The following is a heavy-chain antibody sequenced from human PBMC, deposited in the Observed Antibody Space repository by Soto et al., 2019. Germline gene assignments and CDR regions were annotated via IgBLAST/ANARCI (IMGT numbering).Heavy chain of an antibody. CDR3: AREGQWLVEGDYYYYYGMDV. Sequence: PSETLSLTCAVSGGSISSSNWWSWVRQPPGKGLEWIGEIYHSGSTNYNPSLKSRVTISVDKSKNQFSLKLSSVTAADTAVYYCAREGQWLVEGDYYYYYGMDVWGQGTTVTVSS. CDR1: GGSISSSNW. J-gene: IGHJ6*02. D-gene: IGHD6-19*01. CDR2: IYHSGST. V-gene: IGHV4-4*02.